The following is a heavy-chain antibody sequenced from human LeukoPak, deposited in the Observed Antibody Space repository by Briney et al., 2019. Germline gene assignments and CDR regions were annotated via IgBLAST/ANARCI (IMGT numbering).Heavy chain of an antibody. J-gene: IGHJ4*02. CDR3: ARGPGAHPLFGDY. CDR1: GYTFTSYG. Sequence: ASVKVSCKASGYTFTSYGISWVRQAPGQGLEWMGGIIPIFGTANYAQKFQGRVTITTDESTSTAYMELSSLRSEDTAVYYCARGPGAHPLFGDYWGQGTLVTVSS. CDR2: IIPIFGTA. V-gene: IGHV1-69*05. D-gene: IGHD1-26*01.